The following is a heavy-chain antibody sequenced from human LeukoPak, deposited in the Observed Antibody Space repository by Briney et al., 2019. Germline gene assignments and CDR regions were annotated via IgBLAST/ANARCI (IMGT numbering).Heavy chain of an antibody. D-gene: IGHD3-22*01. V-gene: IGHV3-9*01. J-gene: IGHJ4*02. CDR1: GFTFDDYA. CDR3: AKGYDSSGYYKSSYFDY. CDR2: ISWNSGSI. Sequence: GGSLRLSCAASGFTFDDYAMHWVRQAPGKGLEWVSGISWNSGSIGYADSVKGRFTISRDNAKNSLYLQMNSLRAEDTALYYCAKGYDSSGYYKSSYFDYWGQGTLVTVSS.